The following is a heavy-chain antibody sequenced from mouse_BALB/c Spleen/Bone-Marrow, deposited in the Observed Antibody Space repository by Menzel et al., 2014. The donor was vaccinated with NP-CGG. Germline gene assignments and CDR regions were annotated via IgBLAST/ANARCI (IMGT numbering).Heavy chain of an antibody. D-gene: IGHD1-1*01. V-gene: IGHV14-3*02. Sequence: EVHLVESGAELVKPGASVKLSCTASGFNIKDTYMHWVKQRPEQGLEWIGRIDPANGNTKYDPKFQGKATITADTSSNTAYLQLSSLTSEDTAVYYCASYYYGHYLDYWGQGTTLTVSS. CDR3: ASYYYGHYLDY. CDR1: GFNIKDTY. CDR2: IDPANGNT. J-gene: IGHJ2*01.